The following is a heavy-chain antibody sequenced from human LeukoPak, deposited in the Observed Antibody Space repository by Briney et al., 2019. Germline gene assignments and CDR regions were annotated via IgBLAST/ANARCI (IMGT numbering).Heavy chain of an antibody. D-gene: IGHD6-19*01. Sequence: SVKVSCKASGGTFSSYAISWVRQAPGQGLEWMGRIIPILGIANYAQKFQGRVTITADKSTSTAYMELSSLRSEDTAVYYCVRDAAYSSGWYNGYYYFDYWGQGTLVTVSS. CDR1: GGTFSSYA. V-gene: IGHV1-69*04. J-gene: IGHJ4*02. CDR3: VRDAAYSSGWYNGYYYFDY. CDR2: IIPILGIA.